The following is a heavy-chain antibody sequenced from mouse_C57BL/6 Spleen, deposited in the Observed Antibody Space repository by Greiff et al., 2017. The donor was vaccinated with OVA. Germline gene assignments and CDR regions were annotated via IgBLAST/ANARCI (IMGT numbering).Heavy chain of an antibody. CDR3: ARPRSSGSYYYAMDY. CDR1: GYTFTSYW. V-gene: IGHV1-64*01. CDR2: IHPNSGST. J-gene: IGHJ4*01. D-gene: IGHD3-2*02. Sequence: QVQLQQPGAELVKPGASVKLSCKASGYTFTSYWMHWVKQRPGQGLEWIGMIHPNSGSTNYNEKFKSKATLTVDKSSSTAYMQLSSLTSEDSAVYDCARPRSSGSYYYAMDYWGQGTSVTVSS.